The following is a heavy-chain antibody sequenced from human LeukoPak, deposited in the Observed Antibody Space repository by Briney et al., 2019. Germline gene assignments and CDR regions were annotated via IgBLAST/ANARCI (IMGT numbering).Heavy chain of an antibody. V-gene: IGHV4-38-2*01. D-gene: IGHD3-3*01. CDR3: ARKRADFWSGYYVRYYFGY. CDR2: IYHSGST. J-gene: IGHJ4*02. CDR1: GYSISSGYY. Sequence: SETLSLTCAVSGYSISSGYYWGWIRQPPGKGLEWIGSIYHSGSTYYNPSLKSRVTISVDTSKNQFSLKLSSVTAADTAVYYCARKRADFWSGYYVRYYFGYWGQGTLVTVSS.